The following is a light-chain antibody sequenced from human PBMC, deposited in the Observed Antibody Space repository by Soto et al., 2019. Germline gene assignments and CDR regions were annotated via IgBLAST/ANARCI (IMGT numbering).Light chain of an antibody. CDR2: KDN. J-gene: IGLJ2*01. CDR1: ALPKQY. Sequence: SYELTQPPSVSLSPGQTARIACSGDALPKQYAYWYQQKPGQAPVLVIYKDNERPSGIPERFSGSNSGTTVTLTISGVQAEDEADYYCQSSDSSGTYVVFGGGTKLTVL. V-gene: IGLV3-25*02. CDR3: QSSDSSGTYVV.